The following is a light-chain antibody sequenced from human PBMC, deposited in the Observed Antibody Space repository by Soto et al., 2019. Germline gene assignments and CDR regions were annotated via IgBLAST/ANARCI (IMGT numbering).Light chain of an antibody. V-gene: IGKV3-20*01. Sequence: EIVLTQSPGTLSLSPGERATLSCRASQSVSSTYLAWYQQNPGQAPRLLIYGASSRATGIPDRFSGSGSGTHVTLTISRLEPEDFAVYFCQQYGSSAYTFGQGTKLEIK. CDR3: QQYGSSAYT. CDR1: QSVSSTY. CDR2: GAS. J-gene: IGKJ2*01.